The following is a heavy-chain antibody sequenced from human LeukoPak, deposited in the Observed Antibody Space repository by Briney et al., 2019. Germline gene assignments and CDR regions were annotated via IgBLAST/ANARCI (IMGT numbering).Heavy chain of an antibody. V-gene: IGHV1-69*05. CDR1: GGTFSSYA. Sequence: SVKVSCKASGGTFSSYAISWVRQAPGQGLEWMGGIIPIFGTANYAQKFQGRVTITTDESTSTAYMELSSLRSEDTAVYYCARGVFGVVITLDYWGQGTLVTVSS. CDR2: IIPIFGTA. D-gene: IGHD3-3*01. CDR3: ARGVFGVVITLDY. J-gene: IGHJ4*02.